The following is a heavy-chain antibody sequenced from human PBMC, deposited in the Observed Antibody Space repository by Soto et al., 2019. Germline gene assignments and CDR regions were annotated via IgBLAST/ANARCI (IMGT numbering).Heavy chain of an antibody. V-gene: IGHV1-18*01. J-gene: IGHJ4*02. Sequence: ASVKVSCKASGGTFSRNSISWVRQAPGQGLEWMGWISAYSGNTNYAQKLQGRVTMTTDTSTSTAYMELRSLRSDDTAVYYCARETGTPFGYDYWGQGTLVTVSS. CDR3: ARETGTPFGYDY. CDR1: GGTFSRNS. D-gene: IGHD1-7*01. CDR2: ISAYSGNT.